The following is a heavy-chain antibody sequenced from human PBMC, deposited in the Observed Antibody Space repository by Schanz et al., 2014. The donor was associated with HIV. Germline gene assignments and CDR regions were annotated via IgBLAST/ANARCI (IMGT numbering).Heavy chain of an antibody. J-gene: IGHJ2*01. Sequence: QVRLVQSGAEVKKPGASVTVSCKTSEKTFSDIAINWVRQGTGQGLEWMGWMNPNSGNTGYAQKFQGRVTMTRDTSTSTVYMQLSSLRSEDTAVYYCARSETIAARPVWYFDLWGRGTLVTVSS. CDR2: MNPNSGNT. D-gene: IGHD6-6*01. V-gene: IGHV1-8*01. CDR3: ARSETIAARPVWYFDL. CDR1: EKTFSDIA.